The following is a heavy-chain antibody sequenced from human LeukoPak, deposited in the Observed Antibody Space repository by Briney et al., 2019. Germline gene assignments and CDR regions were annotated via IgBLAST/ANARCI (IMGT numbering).Heavy chain of an antibody. D-gene: IGHD3-22*01. CDR3: ARVAGYYDSSGSYHLDY. J-gene: IGHJ4*02. V-gene: IGHV1-69*04. Sequence: SVKVSCKASGGTFSSYAISWVRQAPGQGLEWMGRIIPILGIANYAQKFQGRVTITADKSTSTAYMELSSLRSEDTAVYYCARVAGYYDSSGSYHLDYWGQGTLVTVSS. CDR2: IIPILGIA. CDR1: GGTFSSYA.